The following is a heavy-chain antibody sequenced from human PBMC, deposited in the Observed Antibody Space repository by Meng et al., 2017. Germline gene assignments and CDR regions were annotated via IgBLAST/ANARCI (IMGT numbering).Heavy chain of an antibody. CDR3: ARDAFETATGSVGVDY. Sequence: QVALVGSGGGVVQPGRSLGLSCEASRFTFSSYAMHWVRQAPGKGLEWVAVISYDGSNKYYADSVKGRFTISRDNSKNTLYLQMNSLRAEDTAVYYCARDAFETATGSVGVDYWGQGTLVTVSS. J-gene: IGHJ4*02. CDR2: ISYDGSNK. D-gene: IGHD3-10*01. CDR1: RFTFSSYA. V-gene: IGHV3-30*01.